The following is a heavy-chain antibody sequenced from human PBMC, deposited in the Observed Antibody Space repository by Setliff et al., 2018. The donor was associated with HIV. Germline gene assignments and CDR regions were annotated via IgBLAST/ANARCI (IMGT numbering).Heavy chain of an antibody. J-gene: IGHJ4*02. CDR2: ISGSANTI. CDR3: VRGGSYYYDSSGTFED. CDR1: GFTFSDYY. D-gene: IGHD3-22*01. V-gene: IGHV3-11*04. Sequence: GGSLRLSCAASGFTFSDYYMSWIRQAPGKGLEWVSYISGSANTIYYAGSVEGRFTISRDNTKNSLYLQMSSLRVEDTAVYYCVRGGSYYYDSSGTFEDWGQGTLVTVSS.